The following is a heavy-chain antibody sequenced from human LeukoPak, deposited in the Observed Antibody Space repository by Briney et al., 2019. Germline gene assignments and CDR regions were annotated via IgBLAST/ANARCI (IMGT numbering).Heavy chain of an antibody. V-gene: IGHV1-24*01. CDR3: ATGGIQLWGAGTLGTRYFDC. Sequence: ASVKVSCKVSGYTLTELSMHWVRQAPGKGLEWMGSFDPEDGETIYAQKFQGRVTMTEDTSTDTAYMELSSLRSEDTAVYYCATGGIQLWGAGTLGTRYFDCWGQGTLVTVSS. CDR1: GYTLTELS. D-gene: IGHD5-18*01. CDR2: FDPEDGET. J-gene: IGHJ4*02.